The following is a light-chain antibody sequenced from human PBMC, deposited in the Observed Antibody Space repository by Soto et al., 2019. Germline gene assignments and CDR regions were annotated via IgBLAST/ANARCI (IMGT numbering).Light chain of an antibody. CDR3: QHYNDWRWT. CDR1: QSISSK. CDR2: GAS. Sequence: EIVMTQSPATLSVSPGEGATLSCRASQSISSKLAWYQQKPGQAPRLLIYGASTRATSVPARFSGSGSGTEFTLPISSLQSEDLAVYYCQHYNDWRWTFGQGTKVEI. J-gene: IGKJ1*01. V-gene: IGKV3-15*01.